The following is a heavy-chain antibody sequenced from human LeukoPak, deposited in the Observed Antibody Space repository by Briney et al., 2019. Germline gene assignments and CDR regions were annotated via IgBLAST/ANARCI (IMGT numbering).Heavy chain of an antibody. Sequence: GGTLRLSCAASGFTFTKYAMSWVRQGAGEGLEWGSAIGGSGAKTFYAESVKSRFTISRDTSNNILFLQTASHRAEATTMYYCAKTNYYDYSDDKPYTTPFDYWGQGALVTVSS. J-gene: IGHJ4*02. CDR3: AKTNYYDYSDDKPYTTPFDY. CDR1: GFTFTKYA. CDR2: IGGSGAKT. D-gene: IGHD3-22*01. V-gene: IGHV3-23*01.